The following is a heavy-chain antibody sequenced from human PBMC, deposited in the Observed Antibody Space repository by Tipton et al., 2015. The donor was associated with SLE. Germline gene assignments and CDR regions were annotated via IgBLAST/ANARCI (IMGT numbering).Heavy chain of an antibody. CDR1: GGSIRSSRHF. CDR2: LYYSGNT. D-gene: IGHD2-8*01. V-gene: IGHV4-39*07. J-gene: IGHJ4*02. Sequence: TLSLTCTVSGGSIRSSRHFWGWIRQPPGKGLEWIGGLYYSGNTYYNPSLKSPVTLSIDTSKNQFSLKMRSVTAADTAVYFCARGYCSDGVCYGFGFFDYWGQGNLVTVSS. CDR3: ARGYCSDGVCYGFGFFDY.